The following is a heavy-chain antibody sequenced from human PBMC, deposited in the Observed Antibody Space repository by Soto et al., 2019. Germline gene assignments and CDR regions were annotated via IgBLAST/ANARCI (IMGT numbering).Heavy chain of an antibody. D-gene: IGHD6-6*01. CDR3: ARGLRGSSSGFDP. Sequence: SETLSLTCAVYGGSFSGYYWSWIRQPPGKGLEWIGEINHSGSTNYNPSLKSRVTISVDTSKNQFSLKLSSVTAADTAVYYCARGLRGSSSGFDPWGQGTLVTVSS. J-gene: IGHJ5*02. CDR2: INHSGST. V-gene: IGHV4-34*01. CDR1: GGSFSGYY.